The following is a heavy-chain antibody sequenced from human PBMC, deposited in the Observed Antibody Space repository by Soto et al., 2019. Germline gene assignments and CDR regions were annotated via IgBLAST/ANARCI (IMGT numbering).Heavy chain of an antibody. Sequence: GGSLRLSCAASGFTFSSYWMSWVRQAPGKGLEWVANIKQDGSEKYYVDSVKGRFTISRDNAKNSLYLQMNSLRAEDTAVYYCARVVPPYYYYYMDVWGKGTTVTVS. CDR3: ARVVPPYYYYYMDV. J-gene: IGHJ6*03. CDR1: GFTFSSYW. CDR2: IKQDGSEK. V-gene: IGHV3-7*01.